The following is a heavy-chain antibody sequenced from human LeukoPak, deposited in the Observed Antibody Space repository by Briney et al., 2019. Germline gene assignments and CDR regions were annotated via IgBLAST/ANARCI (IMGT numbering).Heavy chain of an antibody. J-gene: IGHJ4*02. CDR2: VSPDGYD. D-gene: IGHD3-22*01. CDR1: GVSLTDYY. V-gene: IGHV4-34*01. Sequence: SETLSLTCAVSGVSLTDYYWSWIRQSPGKGLEWIGEVSPDGYDKYNPSLKSRVSISVDRSENQLSLRLSSVTAADTAVYYCARDRFYYHHSGYYGFDYWGQGTLVTVSS. CDR3: ARDRFYYHHSGYYGFDY.